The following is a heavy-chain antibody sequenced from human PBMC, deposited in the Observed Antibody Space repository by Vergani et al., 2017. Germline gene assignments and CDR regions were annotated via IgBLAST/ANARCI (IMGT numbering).Heavy chain of an antibody. CDR3: ARVGSGYDRYYYYYYMDV. V-gene: IGHV3-53*02. Sequence: EVQLVETGGGLIQPGGSLRLSCAASGFTVSSNYMSWVRQAPGKGLEWVSVIYSGGSTYYADSVKGRFTISRDNSKNTLYLQMNSLRAEDTXVYYCARVGSGYDRYYYYYYMDVWGKGTTVTVSS. CDR2: IYSGGST. CDR1: GFTVSSNY. J-gene: IGHJ6*03. D-gene: IGHD5-12*01.